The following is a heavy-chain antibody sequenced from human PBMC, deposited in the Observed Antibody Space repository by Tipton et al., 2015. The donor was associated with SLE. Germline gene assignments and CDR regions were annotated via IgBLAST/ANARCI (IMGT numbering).Heavy chain of an antibody. CDR3: ARESYGGATTFDY. Sequence: SLRLSCAASGFTFSNYGMHWVRQPPGKGLEWIGEIYRSGSTNYNPSLKSRVTISVDKSKNQFSLKLSSVTAADTAVYYCARESYGGATTFDYWGQGTLVTVSS. V-gene: IGHV4-4*02. J-gene: IGHJ4*02. CDR2: IYRSGST. D-gene: IGHD1-26*01. CDR1: GFTFSNYG.